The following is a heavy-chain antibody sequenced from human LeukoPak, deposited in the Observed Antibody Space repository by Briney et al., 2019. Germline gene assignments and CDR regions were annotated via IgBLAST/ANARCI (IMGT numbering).Heavy chain of an antibody. D-gene: IGHD4-17*01. CDR1: GFTFSSYS. V-gene: IGHV3-21*01. CDR3: ARDVFNGDYGVEYFQH. Sequence: PGGSLRLSCAASGFTFSSYSMNWVRQAPGKGLEWVSSISSSSSYIYYADSVKGRFTISRDNAKNSLYLQMNSLRAEDTAVYYCARDVFNGDYGVEYFQHWGQGTLVTVSS. J-gene: IGHJ1*01. CDR2: ISSSSSYI.